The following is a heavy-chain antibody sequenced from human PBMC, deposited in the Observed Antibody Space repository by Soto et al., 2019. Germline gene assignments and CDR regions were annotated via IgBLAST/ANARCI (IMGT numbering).Heavy chain of an antibody. J-gene: IGHJ5*02. V-gene: IGHV4-61*08. D-gene: IGHD3-10*01. CDR3: ARDWDSSGLFDP. Sequence: SGPTLVNPTQTLTLTCTFSGFSLSTSGMCVSWIRQPPGKGLEWIGSISYSGSTKYNPSLESRVMISLDTSKNQFSLRLTSVTAADTALYYCARDWDSSGLFDPWGQGALVTVSS. CDR2: ISYSGST. CDR1: GFSLSTSGMC.